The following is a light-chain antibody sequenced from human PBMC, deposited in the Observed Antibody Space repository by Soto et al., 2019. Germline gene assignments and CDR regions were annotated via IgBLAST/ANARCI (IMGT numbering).Light chain of an antibody. Sequence: QSALTQPASVSGSHGQSITISCTGTSSDVGSYNLVSWYQQHPGKAPKLMIYEGTRRPSGVSNRFSGSKSGNTASLTISGLQAEDEADYYCCSYASTTTFNVLFGGGTKVTVL. J-gene: IGLJ2*01. V-gene: IGLV2-23*03. CDR3: CSYASTTTFNVL. CDR2: EGT. CDR1: SSDVGSYNL.